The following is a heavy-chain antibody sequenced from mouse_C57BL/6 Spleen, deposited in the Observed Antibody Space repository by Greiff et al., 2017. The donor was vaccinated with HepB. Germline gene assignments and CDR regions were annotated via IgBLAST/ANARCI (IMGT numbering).Heavy chain of an antibody. J-gene: IGHJ4*01. CDR2: IHPNSGST. V-gene: IGHV1-64*01. Sequence: QVQLQQPGAELVKPGASVKLSCKASGYTFTSYWMHWVKQRPGQGLEWIGMIHPNSGSTNYNEKFKSKATLTVDKSSSTAYMQLSSLTSEDSAVYYCARRGYDEYGPFYAMDYWGQGTSVTVSS. CDR3: ARRGYDEYGPFYAMDY. CDR1: GYTFTSYW. D-gene: IGHD3-1*01.